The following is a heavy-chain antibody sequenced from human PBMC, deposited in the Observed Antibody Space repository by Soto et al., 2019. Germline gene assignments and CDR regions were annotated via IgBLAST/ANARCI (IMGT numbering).Heavy chain of an antibody. CDR1: GFTFSSYA. Sequence: EVQLLESGGGLVQPGGSLRLSCAASGFTFSSYAMSWVRQAPGKGLEWVSAISGSGGSTYYADSVKGRFTISRDNSKNTLYLQMNRLRAEDTAVYYCAKDLVRSRFGELFNYYYYGMDVWGQGTTVTVSS. CDR2: ISGSGGST. J-gene: IGHJ6*02. CDR3: AKDLVRSRFGELFNYYYYGMDV. V-gene: IGHV3-23*01. D-gene: IGHD3-10*01.